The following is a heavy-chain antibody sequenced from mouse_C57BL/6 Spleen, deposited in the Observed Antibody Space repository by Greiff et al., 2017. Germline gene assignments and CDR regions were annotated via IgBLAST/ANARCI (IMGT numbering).Heavy chain of an antibody. Sequence: QVQLQQSGPGLVQPSQSLSITCTVSGFSLTSYGVHWVRQSPGKGLEWLGVIWSGGSTDYNAAFISRLSISKDNSKSQVFFKMNSLQADDTAIYYCARNPIITTVVATDWYFDVWGTGTTVTVSS. CDR3: ARNPIITTVVATDWYFDV. D-gene: IGHD1-1*01. CDR2: IWSGGST. J-gene: IGHJ1*03. CDR1: GFSLTSYG. V-gene: IGHV2-2*01.